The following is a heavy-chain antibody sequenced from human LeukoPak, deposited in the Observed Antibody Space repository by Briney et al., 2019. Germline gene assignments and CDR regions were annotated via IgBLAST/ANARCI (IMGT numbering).Heavy chain of an antibody. V-gene: IGHV3-21*01. Sequence: GGSLRLSCAASGFTFSSYSMNWVRQAPGKGLEWVSSISSSRSYIYYADSVKGRFTISRDNAKNSLYLQMDSLRAEDTAVYYCARSSGYSSGRRTLYYFDYWGQGTLVTVSS. D-gene: IGHD6-19*01. J-gene: IGHJ4*02. CDR1: GFTFSSYS. CDR3: ARSSGYSSGRRTLYYFDY. CDR2: ISSSRSYI.